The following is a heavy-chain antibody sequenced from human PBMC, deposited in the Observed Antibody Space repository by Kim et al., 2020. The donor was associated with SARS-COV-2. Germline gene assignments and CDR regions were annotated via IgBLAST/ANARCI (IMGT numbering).Heavy chain of an antibody. J-gene: IGHJ4*02. Sequence: TPPLKSRVTISVDTSKNQFSLKLSSVAAADTAVYYGARPGYSSGWYGTDYWGQGTLVTVSS. V-gene: IGHV4-39*01. D-gene: IGHD6-19*01. CDR3: ARPGYSSGWYGTDY.